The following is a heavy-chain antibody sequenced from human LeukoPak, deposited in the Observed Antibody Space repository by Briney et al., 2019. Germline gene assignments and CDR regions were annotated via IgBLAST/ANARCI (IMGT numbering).Heavy chain of an antibody. CDR2: ISAYNGNT. D-gene: IGHD3-22*01. V-gene: IGHV1-18*01. J-gene: IGHJ4*02. Sequence: ASVKVSCKASGGTFSSYAISWVRQAPGQGLEWMGWISAYNGNTNYAQKLQGRVTMTTDTSTSTAYMELRSLRSDDTAVYYCALNTYYYDSSGYYGGDYWGQGTLVTVSS. CDR1: GGTFSSYA. CDR3: ALNTYYYDSSGYYGGDY.